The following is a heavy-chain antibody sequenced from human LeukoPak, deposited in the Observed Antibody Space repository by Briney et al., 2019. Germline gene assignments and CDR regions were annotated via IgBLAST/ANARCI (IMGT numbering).Heavy chain of an antibody. CDR3: ATSGVAYCGGDCQPYFDY. Sequence: GASVKVSCKVSGYTLTELSMHWVRQAPGKGLEWMGGSDPEDGETIYAQKFQGRVTMTEDTSTDTAYMELSSLRSEDTAVYYCATSGVAYCGGDCQPYFDYWGQGTLVTVSS. CDR1: GYTLTELS. D-gene: IGHD2-21*02. J-gene: IGHJ4*02. CDR2: SDPEDGET. V-gene: IGHV1-24*01.